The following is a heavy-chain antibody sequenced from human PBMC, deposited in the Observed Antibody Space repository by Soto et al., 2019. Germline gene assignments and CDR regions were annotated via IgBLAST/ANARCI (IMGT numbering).Heavy chain of an antibody. V-gene: IGHV4-31*03. D-gene: IGHD2-21*02. J-gene: IGHJ6*02. CDR1: GGSLSSGGYY. Sequence: SETLSLTCTVSGGSLSSGGYYWSWIRQHPGKGLEWIGYIYYSGSTYYNPSLKSRVTISVDTSKNQFSLKLSSVTAADTAVYYCARDRLGAYCGGDCYSNYYYGMDVWGQGTTVTVSS. CDR2: IYYSGST. CDR3: ARDRLGAYCGGDCYSNYYYGMDV.